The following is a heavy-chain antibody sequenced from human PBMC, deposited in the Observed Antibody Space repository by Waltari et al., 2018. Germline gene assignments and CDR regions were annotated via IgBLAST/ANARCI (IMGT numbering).Heavy chain of an antibody. CDR3: ARDAAWSMDV. Sequence: EVQLVESGGGLVLPGGYLRLSCTASVFSFSSYWIHWVRQAPGKGRVCVSRIDSDGSQTTYADVVKGRVTISRDNAKNTVYLQMNSLRPEDTAVYYCARDAAWSMDVWGQGTTVTVSS. D-gene: IGHD5-12*01. J-gene: IGHJ6*02. CDR2: IDSDGSQT. V-gene: IGHV3-74*03. CDR1: VFSFSSYW.